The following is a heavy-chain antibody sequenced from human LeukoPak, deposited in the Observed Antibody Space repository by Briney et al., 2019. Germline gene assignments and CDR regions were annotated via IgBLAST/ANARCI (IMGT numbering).Heavy chain of an antibody. V-gene: IGHV3-7*01. CDR3: ARDDYYDSSGPSAFDI. Sequence: PGGSLRLSCAASGFTFSSYSMNWVRQAPGKGLEWVANIKQDGSEKYYVDSVKGRFTISRDNAKNSLYLQMNSLRAEGTAVYYCARDDYYDSSGPSAFDIWGQGTMVTVSS. J-gene: IGHJ3*02. CDR2: IKQDGSEK. CDR1: GFTFSSYS. D-gene: IGHD3-22*01.